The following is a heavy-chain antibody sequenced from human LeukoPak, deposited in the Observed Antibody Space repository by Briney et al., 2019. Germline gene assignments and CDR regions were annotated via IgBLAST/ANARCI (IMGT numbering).Heavy chain of an antibody. V-gene: IGHV4-34*01. D-gene: IGHD6-13*01. CDR3: ARGANLGIAAAGTGDWFDP. CDR2: INHSGST. J-gene: IGHJ5*02. Sequence: PSQTLSLTCAVYGGSFSGYYWSWIGQPQGKGLGWIGEINHSGSTNYNPSLKSRVTISVDTSKNQFSLKLSSVTAADTAVYYCARGANLGIAAAGTGDWFDPWGQGTLVTVSS. CDR1: GGSFSGYY.